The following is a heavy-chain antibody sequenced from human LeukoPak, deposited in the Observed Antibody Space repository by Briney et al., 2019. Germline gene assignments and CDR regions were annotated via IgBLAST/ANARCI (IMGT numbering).Heavy chain of an antibody. Sequence: HPGGSLRLSCAGSGFIFSNYAMSWVRQAPGQGLEWVSTISNSGDATFYADSVKGRFTISRDNFKNALYLQMNSLRVEDTAVYYCAIDPNWGTHSWGQGVLVTVSS. D-gene: IGHD7-27*01. CDR2: ISNSGDAT. V-gene: IGHV3-23*01. CDR1: GFIFSNYA. J-gene: IGHJ4*02. CDR3: AIDPNWGTHS.